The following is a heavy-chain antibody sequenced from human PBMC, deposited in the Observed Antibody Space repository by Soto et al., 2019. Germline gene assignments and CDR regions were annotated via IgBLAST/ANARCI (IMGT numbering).Heavy chain of an antibody. D-gene: IGHD3-10*01. CDR2: ISSSGGAI. J-gene: IGHJ6*02. V-gene: IGHV3-48*03. Sequence: PGGSLRLSCAASGFTFSRYEMNWVRQAPGKGLEWVAYISSSGGAIHYADSVKGRFTISRDNAKNSMYLQMNSLRAEDTAVYDCDCQPGLLWFGELCGHDGMDVWGQGTTVTVSS. CDR1: GFTFSRYE. CDR3: DCQPGLLWFGELCGHDGMDV.